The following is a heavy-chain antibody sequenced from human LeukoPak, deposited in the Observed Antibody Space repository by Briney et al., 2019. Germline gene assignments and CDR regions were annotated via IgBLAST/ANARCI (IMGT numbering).Heavy chain of an antibody. Sequence: SETLSLTCAVSGGSFSGYYWSWIRQPPAKGLEWMGETNHSGSSNYNPSLTSRATISVDTSKNQFSLTLNSVTAADTAVDYCARALRFPTVSRGYYYYYYMDVWGKGTTVTVSS. J-gene: IGHJ6*03. CDR3: ARALRFPTVSRGYYYYYYMDV. CDR2: TNHSGSS. CDR1: GGSFSGYY. D-gene: IGHD4-17*01. V-gene: IGHV4-34*01.